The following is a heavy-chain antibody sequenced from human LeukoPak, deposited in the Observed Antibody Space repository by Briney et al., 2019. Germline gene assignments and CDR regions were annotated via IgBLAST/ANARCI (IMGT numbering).Heavy chain of an antibody. Sequence: SGGSLRLSCAASGFTFSSYWMHWVRQAPGKGLVWVSRINSDGSSTSYADSVKGRFTISRDNARNTLYLQMNSLRAEDTAVYYCVRGGWLTGYYFDYWGQGTLVTVSS. CDR1: GFTFSSYW. CDR2: INSDGSST. D-gene: IGHD7-27*01. CDR3: VRGGWLTGYYFDY. J-gene: IGHJ4*02. V-gene: IGHV3-74*01.